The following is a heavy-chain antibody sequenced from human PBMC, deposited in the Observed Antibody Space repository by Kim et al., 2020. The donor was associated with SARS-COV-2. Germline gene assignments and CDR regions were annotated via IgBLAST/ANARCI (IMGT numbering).Heavy chain of an antibody. CDR2: IKQDGSQE. D-gene: IGHD2-15*01. Sequence: GGSLRLSFVASGFVFSNYRMSWVRQAPGKGLEWVAKIKQDGSQEYYVAAVKGRFTVSRDNAKNTVYLQMNSLRAEDTATYYCARDPCTGSNCYGSFDPWGQGTLVTVSS. J-gene: IGHJ5*02. CDR1: GFVFSNYR. V-gene: IGHV3-7*01. CDR3: ARDPCTGSNCYGSFDP.